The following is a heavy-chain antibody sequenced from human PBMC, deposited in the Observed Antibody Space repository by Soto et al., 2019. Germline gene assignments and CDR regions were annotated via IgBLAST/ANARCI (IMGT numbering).Heavy chain of an antibody. CDR3: ARGPRYDFWSGYSFDP. CDR2: IIPILGIA. CDR1: GGTFSSYT. V-gene: IGHV1-69*02. J-gene: IGHJ5*02. D-gene: IGHD3-3*01. Sequence: ASVKVSCKASGGTFSSYTISWVRQAPGQGLEWMGRIIPILGIANYAQKFQGRVTITADKSTSTAYMELSSLRSEDTAVYYCARGPRYDFWSGYSFDPWGQGTLVTV.